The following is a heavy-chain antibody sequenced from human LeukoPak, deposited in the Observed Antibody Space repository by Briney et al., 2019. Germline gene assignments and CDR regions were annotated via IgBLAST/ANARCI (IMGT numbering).Heavy chain of an antibody. CDR2: ISWNSGSI. Sequence: GGSLRLSCAASGFTFDDYAMHWVRQAPGKGLEWVSGISWNSGSIGYADSVKGRFTISRDNAQNSLYLQMNSLRAEDTALYYCAKDPMITFGGVIAPYYFDYWGQGTLVTVSS. V-gene: IGHV3-9*01. D-gene: IGHD3-16*02. CDR3: AKDPMITFGGVIAPYYFDY. J-gene: IGHJ4*02. CDR1: GFTFDDYA.